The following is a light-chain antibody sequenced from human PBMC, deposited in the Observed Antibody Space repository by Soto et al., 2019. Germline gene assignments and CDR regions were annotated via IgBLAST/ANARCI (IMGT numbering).Light chain of an antibody. CDR1: QSVSSN. CDR2: GAS. J-gene: IGKJ1*01. CDR3: QQYNNWPET. V-gene: IGKV3-15*01. Sequence: EIVMTQSPAPLSVSPGERATLSGRASQSVSSNLAWYQQKPGQAPRLLIYGASTRATGIPARFSGSGSGTEFTLTISSLQSEDFAVYYCQQYNNWPETFGQGTKVEVK.